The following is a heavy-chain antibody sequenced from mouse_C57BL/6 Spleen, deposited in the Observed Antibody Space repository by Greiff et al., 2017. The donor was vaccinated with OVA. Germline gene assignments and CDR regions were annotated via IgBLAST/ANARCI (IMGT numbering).Heavy chain of an antibody. Sequence: QVQLKESGAELVRPGTSVKVSCKASGYAFTNYLIEWVKQRPGQGLEWIGVINPGSGGTNYNEKFKGKATLTADKSSSTAYMQLSSLTSEDSAVYFCARWGGNYLDYWGQGTTLTVSS. CDR2: INPGSGGT. J-gene: IGHJ2*01. CDR1: GYAFTNYL. D-gene: IGHD1-1*02. CDR3: ARWGGNYLDY. V-gene: IGHV1-54*01.